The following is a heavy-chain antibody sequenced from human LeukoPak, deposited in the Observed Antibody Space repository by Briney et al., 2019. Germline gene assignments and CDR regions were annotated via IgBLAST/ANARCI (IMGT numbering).Heavy chain of an antibody. Sequence: GGSLRLSCAASGFTFSSNRMYWVRQAPGKGLVWVSRINSDGSTTSYVDSVKGRFTISRDNAKSTLYLQMNSLRAEDTAVYYCALGGPIDYWGQGTLVTVSS. CDR3: ALGGPIDY. V-gene: IGHV3-74*01. CDR1: GFTFSSNR. CDR2: INSDGSTT. J-gene: IGHJ4*02.